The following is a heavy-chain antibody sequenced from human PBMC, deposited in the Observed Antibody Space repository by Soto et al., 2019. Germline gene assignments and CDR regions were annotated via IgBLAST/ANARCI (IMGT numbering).Heavy chain of an antibody. V-gene: IGHV3-53*04. CDR1: GMYVTAYY. CDR3: ARGGCSGTGKSNEFDY. D-gene: IGHD2-15*01. CDR2: IYSGGRT. J-gene: IGHJ4*02. Sequence: EVQLVKSGGGLVKPGGSLRLSCAVSGMYVTAYYISWVRQAPGKGLEWVAVIYSGGRTFYGDSVKGRFTNSRQNSNNTLYLHMSSRISEDTDVYYCARGGCSGTGKSNEFDYWGQGTLVSV.